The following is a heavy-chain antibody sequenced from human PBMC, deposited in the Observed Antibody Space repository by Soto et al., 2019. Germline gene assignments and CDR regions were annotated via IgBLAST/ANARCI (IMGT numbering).Heavy chain of an antibody. Sequence: GASLRLSCAASGFTFSDYYMSWIRQAPGKRLEWVSYISSSGSTIYYADSVKGRFTISRDNAKNSLYLQMNSLRAEDTAVYYCARGGYNWNQEHYYYYYMDVWGKGTTVTAP. CDR2: ISSSGSTI. J-gene: IGHJ6*03. V-gene: IGHV3-11*01. D-gene: IGHD1-20*01. CDR3: ARGGYNWNQEHYYYYYMDV. CDR1: GFTFSDYY.